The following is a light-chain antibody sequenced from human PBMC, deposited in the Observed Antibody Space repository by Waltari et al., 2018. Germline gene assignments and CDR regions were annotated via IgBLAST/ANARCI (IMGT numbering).Light chain of an antibody. Sequence: DIQMTQSPSSLSASGGDRVTITCQASQDLGNFLNWYEYKPGKAPKLLIYDASNLETGVPSRFSGSGSGTDFTLTISNLQPEDIATYYCQQYENLPITFGQGTRLEIK. V-gene: IGKV1-33*01. CDR1: QDLGNF. J-gene: IGKJ5*01. CDR3: QQYENLPIT. CDR2: DAS.